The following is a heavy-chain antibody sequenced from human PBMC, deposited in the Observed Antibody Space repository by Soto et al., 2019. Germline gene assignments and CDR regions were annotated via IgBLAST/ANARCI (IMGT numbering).Heavy chain of an antibody. CDR2: ISSNSSNI. CDR3: AKDRALTGTTPMFDY. CDR1: GFTFSSYS. Sequence: GGSLRLSCAASGFTFSSYSMNWVRQAPGKGLEWVSGISSNSSNIYYADSVKGRFTISRDNAKNSLYLQMNSLRAEDTALYYCAKDRALTGTTPMFDYWGQGTLVTVSS. J-gene: IGHJ4*02. D-gene: IGHD1-7*01. V-gene: IGHV3-21*04.